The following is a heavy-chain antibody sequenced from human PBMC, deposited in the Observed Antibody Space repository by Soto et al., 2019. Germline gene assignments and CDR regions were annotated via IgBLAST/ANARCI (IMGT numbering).Heavy chain of an antibody. D-gene: IGHD3-3*02. V-gene: IGHV3-23*01. CDR3: ARSLFLASTDTEPFDY. CDR2: IRGGGNDA. J-gene: IGHJ4*02. CDR1: RFTFSSYA. Sequence: EVQLLESGGGLVQPGGSLVLSCAASRFTFSSYAMSWVRQAPGKGLEWVSSIRGGGNDAYYADSVKGRFTISRDNSQNTLYLHMSRLRADDTAVYYCARSLFLASTDTEPFDYWGQGALVTVSS.